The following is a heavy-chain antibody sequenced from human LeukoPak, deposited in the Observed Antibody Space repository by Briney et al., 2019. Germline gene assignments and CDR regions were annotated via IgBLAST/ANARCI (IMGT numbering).Heavy chain of an antibody. Sequence: PGGSLRLSCAASGFTFSSYSMNWVRQAPGKGLESVSHINIVNNAIYYSDSVKGRFTISRDNAKNSLYLQMNSLRAEDTAVYYCARDSGEGGTFDYWGQRTLVSVSS. J-gene: IGHJ4*02. V-gene: IGHV3-48*04. CDR3: ARDSGEGGTFDY. CDR1: GFTFSSYS. CDR2: INIVNNAI. D-gene: IGHD1-26*01.